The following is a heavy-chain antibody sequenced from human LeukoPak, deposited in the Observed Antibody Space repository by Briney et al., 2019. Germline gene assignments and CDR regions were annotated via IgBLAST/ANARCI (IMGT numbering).Heavy chain of an antibody. CDR3: ATHFSLDYGGTSEEPHGWFDP. D-gene: IGHD4-23*01. CDR1: GYIFTSYW. V-gene: IGHV5-51*01. CDR2: IYPGDSDT. Sequence: GESLKISCNASGYIFTSYWIGWVRQMPGKGLEWMVLIYPGDSDTRYSPSFQGQVTISADKSISTAYLQWSSLKASDTAMYYCATHFSLDYGGTSEEPHGWFDPWGQGTLVTVSS. J-gene: IGHJ5*02.